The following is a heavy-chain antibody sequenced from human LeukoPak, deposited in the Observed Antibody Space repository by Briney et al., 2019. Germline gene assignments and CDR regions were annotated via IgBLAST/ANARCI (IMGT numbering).Heavy chain of an antibody. J-gene: IGHJ4*02. Sequence: QPGGSLRPSRVASGHTLISYGMNWVRQAPGKGLEWVSSISSSTTTTYYADSVRGRFTISRDSAKNSLYLHMNSLRAEDTAIYYCARGYSNPPLEYWGQGTPVTVSS. CDR3: ARGYSNPPLEY. D-gene: IGHD4-11*01. V-gene: IGHV3-48*01. CDR2: ISSSTTTT. CDR1: GHTLISYG.